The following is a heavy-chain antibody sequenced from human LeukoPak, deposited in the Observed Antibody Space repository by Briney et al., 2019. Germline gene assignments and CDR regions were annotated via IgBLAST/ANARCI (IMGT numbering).Heavy chain of an antibody. D-gene: IGHD5-18*01. Sequence: ASVKVSCKASGYTFTSYYMHWVRQAPGQGLEWMGIINPSGGSTSYAQKFQGRVTMTRDTSTSTVYMELSSLRSEDTAVYYCAGDRLLDTAMVGLIDYWGQGTLVTVSS. V-gene: IGHV1-46*01. CDR3: AGDRLLDTAMVGLIDY. CDR2: INPSGGST. J-gene: IGHJ4*02. CDR1: GYTFTSYY.